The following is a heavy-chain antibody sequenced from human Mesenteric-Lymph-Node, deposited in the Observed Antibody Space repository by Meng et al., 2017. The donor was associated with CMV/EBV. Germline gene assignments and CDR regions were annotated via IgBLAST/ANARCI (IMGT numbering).Heavy chain of an antibody. V-gene: IGHV4-39*07. Sequence: SETLSLTCTVSGGSITSSSYYWGWIRQPPGKGLEWIGNIYYSGSTYYNPSLKSRVVISVDTSRNQFSLKLSSVTAADTAVYYCARAPFNYYDSSGDPPDYWGQGTVVTVSS. CDR3: ARAPFNYYDSSGDPPDY. D-gene: IGHD3-22*01. CDR1: GGSITSSSYY. J-gene: IGHJ4*02. CDR2: IYYSGST.